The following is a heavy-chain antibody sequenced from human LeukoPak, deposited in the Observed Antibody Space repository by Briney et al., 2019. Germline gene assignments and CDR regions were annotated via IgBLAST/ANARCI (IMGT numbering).Heavy chain of an antibody. Sequence: ASVKVSCKTSGYAFTGFYIHWVRQAPGQGLEWMGRMKPKNGGANYSQKFQGRVTMTRDTSVNTAYMELSGLESDDTAIYYCARGGRDTSPYNWFDPCGQGTLVTVSS. D-gene: IGHD2-2*01. J-gene: IGHJ5*02. CDR3: ARGGRDTSPYNWFDP. CDR1: GYAFTGFY. V-gene: IGHV1-2*06. CDR2: MKPKNGGA.